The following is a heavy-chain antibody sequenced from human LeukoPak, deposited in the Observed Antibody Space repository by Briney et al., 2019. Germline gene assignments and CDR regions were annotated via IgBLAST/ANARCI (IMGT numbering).Heavy chain of an antibody. Sequence: SETLSLTCAVSGGSISSSNWWSWVRQPPGKGLEWIGEIYHSGSTNYNPSLKSRVTISVDKSKNQFSLKLSSVTAADTAVYYCARVSSSRITMVRGPPRADAFDIWGQGTMVTVSS. CDR2: IYHSGST. V-gene: IGHV4-4*02. CDR1: GGSISSSNW. J-gene: IGHJ3*02. CDR3: ARVSSSRITMVRGPPRADAFDI. D-gene: IGHD3-10*01.